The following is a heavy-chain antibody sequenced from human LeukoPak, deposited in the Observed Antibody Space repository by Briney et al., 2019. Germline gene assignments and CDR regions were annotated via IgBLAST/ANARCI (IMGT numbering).Heavy chain of an antibody. CDR3: AKKGHYDSSGSYDY. CDR1: GFTFSSYA. Sequence: GGSLRLSSAASGFTFSSYAMSWVRQAPGKGLEWVSAISGSGGSTYYADSVKGRFTISRDNSQNTLYLQMNSLRAEDTAVYYCAKKGHYDSSGSYDYWGQGTLVTVSS. CDR2: ISGSGGST. D-gene: IGHD3-22*01. V-gene: IGHV3-23*01. J-gene: IGHJ4*02.